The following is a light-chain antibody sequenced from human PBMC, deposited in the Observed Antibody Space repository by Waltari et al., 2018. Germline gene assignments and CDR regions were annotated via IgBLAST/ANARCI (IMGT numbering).Light chain of an antibody. CDR1: QSVSSNY. CDR2: GAS. V-gene: IGKV3-20*01. J-gene: IGKJ4*01. CDR3: QQYASSPLT. Sequence: EIVLTQSPGSLSLSPGERATLSCRASQSVSSNYLAWYQQKPGQAPRLLIYGASTRATGIPDRFSGSGSGTDFTLTITRLEPEECAVYYCQQYASSPLTFGGGTKAEIK.